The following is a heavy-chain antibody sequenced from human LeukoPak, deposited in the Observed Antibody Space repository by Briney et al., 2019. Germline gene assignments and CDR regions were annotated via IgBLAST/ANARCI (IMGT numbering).Heavy chain of an antibody. V-gene: IGHV1-18*01. J-gene: IGHJ4*02. CDR3: ARTSWDLAATPDY. CDR2: ISAYNGNT. CDR1: GYTFTNYG. D-gene: IGHD1-26*01. Sequence: ASVKVSCTASGYTFTNYGISWVRQAPGQGLEWMGWISAYNGNTKYAQNLQGRVTMTTDTSTTKVDMELRNLRSDDTAVYYCARTSWDLAATPDYWGQGTLVTVSS.